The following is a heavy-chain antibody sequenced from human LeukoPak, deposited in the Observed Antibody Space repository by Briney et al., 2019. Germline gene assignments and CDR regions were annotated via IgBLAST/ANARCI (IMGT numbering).Heavy chain of an antibody. Sequence: GGSLRLSCAASGFTFSSYGMHWVRQAPGKGLEWVAVISYDGSNKYYADSVKGRFTISRDNFKNTLYLQMNSLRAEDTAVYYCAKDRTFYGDSNFDYWGQGTLVTVSS. CDR1: GFTFSSYG. V-gene: IGHV3-30*18. D-gene: IGHD4-17*01. J-gene: IGHJ4*02. CDR3: AKDRTFYGDSNFDY. CDR2: ISYDGSNK.